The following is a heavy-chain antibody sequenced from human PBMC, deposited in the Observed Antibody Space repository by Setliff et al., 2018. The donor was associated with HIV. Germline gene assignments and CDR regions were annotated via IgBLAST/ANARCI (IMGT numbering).Heavy chain of an antibody. CDR3: ARTSGDAYNYEGAFDV. J-gene: IGHJ3*01. CDR2: IIPIFKSA. D-gene: IGHD5-12*01. Sequence: EASVKVSCKVSGDTFNNYGLNWVRQAPGQGLEWMGGIIPIFKSADYAQKFQGRVTITTDESTSTAYMDLSSLKSEDTAIYYCARTSGDAYNYEGAFDVWGQGTLGTVS. V-gene: IGHV1-69*05. CDR1: GDTFNNYG.